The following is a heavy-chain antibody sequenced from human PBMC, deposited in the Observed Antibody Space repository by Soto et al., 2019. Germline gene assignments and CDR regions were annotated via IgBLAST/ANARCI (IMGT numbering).Heavy chain of an antibody. CDR1: GFTFSSYS. J-gene: IGHJ4*02. D-gene: IGHD5-18*01. CDR3: ARALVDTAMGSGSLFDY. CDR2: ISSSSYI. Sequence: GGSLRLSCAASGFTFSSYSMNWVRQAPGKGLEWVSSISSSSYIYYADSVKGRFTISRDNAKNSLYLQMNSLRAEDTAVYYCARALVDTAMGSGSLFDYWGQGTLVTVSS. V-gene: IGHV3-21*01.